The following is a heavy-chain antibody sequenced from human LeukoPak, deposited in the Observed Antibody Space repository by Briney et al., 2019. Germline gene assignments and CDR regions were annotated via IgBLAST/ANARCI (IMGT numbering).Heavy chain of an antibody. J-gene: IGHJ5*02. CDR1: GYTFTIYG. Sequence: VASVTVSCTASGYTFTIYGISWVRQAPGQGLEWMGWISAYNGNTNYAQKLQGRVTMTTDTSTSTAYMELRSLRSDDTAVYYCARGHGLNWFDPWGQGTLVTVSS. CDR3: ARGHGLNWFDP. V-gene: IGHV1-18*01. CDR2: ISAYNGNT.